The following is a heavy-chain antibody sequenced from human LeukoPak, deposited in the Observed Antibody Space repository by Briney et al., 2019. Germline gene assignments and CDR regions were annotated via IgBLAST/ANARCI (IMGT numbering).Heavy chain of an antibody. CDR2: FDPEDGET. V-gene: IGHV1-24*01. D-gene: IGHD2-2*01. CDR1: GYTLTELS. Sequence: ASVKVSCKVPGYTLTELSMHWVRQAPGKGLEWMGGFDPEDGETIYAQEFQGRVTMTEDTSTDTAYMELSSLRSEDTAVYYCATYCSSTSCQVDYWGQGTLVTVSS. CDR3: ATYCSSTSCQVDY. J-gene: IGHJ4*02.